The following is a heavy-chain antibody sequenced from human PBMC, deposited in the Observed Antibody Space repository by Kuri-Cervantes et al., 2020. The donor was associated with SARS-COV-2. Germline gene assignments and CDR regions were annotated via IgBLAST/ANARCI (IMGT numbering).Heavy chain of an antibody. CDR1: GGSISSGSYY. V-gene: IGHV4-61*09. CDR2: IYTSGST. CDR3: GRVSWLQLWQRYSDS. D-gene: IGHD5-24*01. Sequence: LRLSCTVSGGSISSGSYYWSWIRQPAGKGLEWIGHIYTSGSTNYNPSLKSRVTISVDTSKNQFSLKLSSVTAADTAVYYCGRVSWLQLWQRYSDSWGQGTLVTVSS. J-gene: IGHJ4*02.